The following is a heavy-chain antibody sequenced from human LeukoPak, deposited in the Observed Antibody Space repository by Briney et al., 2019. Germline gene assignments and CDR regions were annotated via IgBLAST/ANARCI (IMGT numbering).Heavy chain of an antibody. CDR2: ISGSGYST. D-gene: IGHD4-11*01. J-gene: IGHJ5*02. CDR1: GFTCSNYA. V-gene: IGHV3-23*01. Sequence: GGSLRLSCADSGFTCSNYAISWVRQAPGKGLECVSTISGSGYSTYYADSVKGRFTISRDNTKNTLYLQMNSLRDDDTAVYYCAKVPTTWGQGTLVTVSS. CDR3: AKVPTT.